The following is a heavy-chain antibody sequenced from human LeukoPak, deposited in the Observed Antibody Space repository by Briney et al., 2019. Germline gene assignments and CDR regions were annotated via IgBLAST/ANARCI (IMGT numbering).Heavy chain of an antibody. D-gene: IGHD4-23*01. V-gene: IGHV1-69*13. Sequence: SVKVSCKASGGTFSDYALNWVRQAPGQGLEWMGGIIPIFGTANYAQKFQGRVTITADESTSTAYMELSSLRSEDTAVYYCARDRDYGGNRYYFDYWGQGTLVTVSS. CDR2: IIPIFGTA. CDR1: GGTFSDYA. J-gene: IGHJ4*02. CDR3: ARDRDYGGNRYYFDY.